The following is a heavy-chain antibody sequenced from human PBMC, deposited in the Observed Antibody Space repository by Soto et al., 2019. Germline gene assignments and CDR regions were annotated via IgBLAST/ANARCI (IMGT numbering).Heavy chain of an antibody. D-gene: IGHD2-15*01. CDR1: GGSFSGYY. CDR3: ARRGGPVVAAADY. V-gene: IGHV4-34*01. Sequence: QVQLQQWGAGLLKPSETLSLTCAVYGGSFSGYYWSWIRQPPGKGLEWIGEINHSGSTNYNPSLKSRVTISVDTSKNQFSLKLSSVTAADTAVDYCARRGGPVVAAADYWGQGTLVTVSS. J-gene: IGHJ4*02. CDR2: INHSGST.